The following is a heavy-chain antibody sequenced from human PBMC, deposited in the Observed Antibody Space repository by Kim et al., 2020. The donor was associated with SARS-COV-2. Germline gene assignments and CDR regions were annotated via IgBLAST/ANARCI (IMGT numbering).Heavy chain of an antibody. J-gene: IGHJ4*02. CDR2: ISYDGSNK. CDR1: GFTFSSYG. V-gene: IGHV3-30*03. CDR3: ATSWLDGFNPLHY. Sequence: GGSLRLSCAASGFTFSSYGMHWVRQAPGKGLEWVAVISYDGSNKSSADSAKGRFTISIDNSKNTLSLQMNSLRAEATAVYYCATSWLDGFNPLHYCVQ. D-gene: IGHD5-12*01.